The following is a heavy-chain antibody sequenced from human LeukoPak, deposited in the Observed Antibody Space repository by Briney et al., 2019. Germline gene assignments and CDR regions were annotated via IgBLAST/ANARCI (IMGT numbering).Heavy chain of an antibody. V-gene: IGHV3-23*01. CDR2: ISGSGGGT. D-gene: IGHD3-10*01. J-gene: IGHJ4*02. Sequence: GGSLRLSCAGSGFTFSSSAMSWVRQAPGKGLEWVSSISGSGGGTYYADSVKGRFTISRDNSKNTLYLQMNSLRAEDTAIYYCAKVLYGSGSYYNWYFDYWGQGTLVTVSP. CDR1: GFTFSSSA. CDR3: AKVLYGSGSYYNWYFDY.